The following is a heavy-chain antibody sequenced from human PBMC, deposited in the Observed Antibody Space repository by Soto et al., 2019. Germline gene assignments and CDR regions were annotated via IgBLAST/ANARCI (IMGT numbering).Heavy chain of an antibody. CDR1: GFTFSSYA. Sequence: GGSLRLSCAASGFTFSSYAMSWVRQAPGKGLEWVSAISGSGGSTYYADSVKGRFTISRDNSKNTLCLQMNSLRAEDTAVYYCAKGRGSYQVLDYWGQGTLVTVSS. D-gene: IGHD1-26*01. J-gene: IGHJ4*02. V-gene: IGHV3-23*01. CDR2: ISGSGGST. CDR3: AKGRGSYQVLDY.